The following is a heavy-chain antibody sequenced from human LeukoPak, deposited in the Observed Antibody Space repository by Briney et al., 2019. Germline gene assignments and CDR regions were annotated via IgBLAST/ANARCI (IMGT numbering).Heavy chain of an antibody. CDR2: ISHSGST. J-gene: IGHJ4*02. CDR3: ARHPDSSGYYIGY. V-gene: IGHV4-38-2*01. Sequence: SETLSLTCAVSGYSISSGYYWGWIRQPPGKGLEWIGSISHSGSTFYSPSLKSRVTISVDTSKNQFSLKRSSVTAADTAVYYCARHPDSSGYYIGYWGQGTLVTVSS. D-gene: IGHD3-22*01. CDR1: GYSISSGYY.